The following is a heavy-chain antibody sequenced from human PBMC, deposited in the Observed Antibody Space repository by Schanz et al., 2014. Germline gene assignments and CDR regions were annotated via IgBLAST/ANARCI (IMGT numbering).Heavy chain of an antibody. D-gene: IGHD3-10*01. J-gene: IGHJ4*02. Sequence: GQLVESGGGVVQPGRSLRLSCAASGFTFSSYGMHWVRQAPGKGLEWVSAISGSGASTYYADSVKGRFTISRDNSKNTLYLQMNSLRAEDTAVYYCAKDQGSYGSGSYSYFDYWGQGTLATVSS. V-gene: IGHV3-23*04. CDR1: GFTFSSYG. CDR3: AKDQGSYGSGSYSYFDY. CDR2: ISGSGAST.